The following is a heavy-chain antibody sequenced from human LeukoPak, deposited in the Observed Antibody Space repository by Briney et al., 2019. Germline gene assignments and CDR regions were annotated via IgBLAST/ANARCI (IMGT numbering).Heavy chain of an antibody. J-gene: IGHJ4*02. CDR2: VSDTGTT. CDR1: GVSIRTSTYY. CDR3: ARGYYEPFQS. Sequence: SETLSLTCNASGVSIRTSTYYWNWIRQSPGTGLEWIGCVSDTGTTKYNPSLKSRVTISVDTSKNHFSLILMSVTAADTAVYYCARGYYEPFQSWGQGTLVTVSS. D-gene: IGHD3-16*01. V-gene: IGHV4-61*03.